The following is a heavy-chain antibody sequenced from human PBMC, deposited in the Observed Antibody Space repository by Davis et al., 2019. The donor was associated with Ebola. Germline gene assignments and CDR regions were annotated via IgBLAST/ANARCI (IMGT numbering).Heavy chain of an antibody. CDR1: RYTFTRYA. CDR3: ARLRYLSGMDV. Sequence: ASVPVSCKASRYTFTRYAMHWVRQPPGQRLEWMGWINAGNGNTKYSQKFQGRVTITRDTSASTAYMELSSLRSEDTAVYYCARLRYLSGMDVWGQGTTVTVSS. D-gene: IGHD3-9*01. V-gene: IGHV1-3*01. CDR2: INAGNGNT. J-gene: IGHJ6*02.